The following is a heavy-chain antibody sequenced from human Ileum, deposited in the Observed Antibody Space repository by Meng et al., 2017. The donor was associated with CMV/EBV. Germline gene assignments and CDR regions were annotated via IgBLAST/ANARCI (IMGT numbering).Heavy chain of an antibody. D-gene: IGHD4-11*01. J-gene: IGHJ5*02. CDR2: ISYDGSNK. V-gene: IGHV3-30-3*01. Sequence: GGSLRLSCAASGFTFSSYAMHWVRQAPGKGLEWVAVISYDGSNKYYADSVKVRFTISRDNSKNTLYLQMNSLRAEDTAVYYGARGSTVTTWGWFDPCEQAILTVSS. CDR3: ARGSTVTTWGWFDP. CDR1: GFTFSSYA.